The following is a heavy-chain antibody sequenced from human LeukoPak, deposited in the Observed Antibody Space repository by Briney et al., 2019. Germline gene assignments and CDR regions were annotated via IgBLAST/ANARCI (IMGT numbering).Heavy chain of an antibody. Sequence: GGSLRLSCAVSGLLFCDAWMSWVRQAPGKGLEWVGRIKGRTDRETTDFAAPVKGRFTISRDVSQNTLHLQMNSLRTEDTAVYYCTYMTTVFTVDFWGQGTLVTVSS. D-gene: IGHD4-17*01. CDR1: GLLFCDAW. V-gene: IGHV3-15*01. CDR3: TYMTTVFTVDF. CDR2: IKGRTDRETT. J-gene: IGHJ4*02.